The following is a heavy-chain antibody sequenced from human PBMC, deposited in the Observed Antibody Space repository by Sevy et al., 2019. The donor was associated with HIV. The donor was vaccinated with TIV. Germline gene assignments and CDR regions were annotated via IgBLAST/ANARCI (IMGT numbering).Heavy chain of an antibody. CDR3: ASGSRGTFGS. J-gene: IGHJ4*02. CDR1: GFTFSNAW. Sequence: GGSLRLSCAASGFTFSNAWMSWVRQPPGKGRVWVSHLNTDGKIIRYADSVKGRFTTSRDNAKNTLYLQLNSLRAEDTVVYYCASGSRGTFGSWGQGTLVTVSS. D-gene: IGHD1-26*01. V-gene: IGHV3-74*01. CDR2: LNTDGKII.